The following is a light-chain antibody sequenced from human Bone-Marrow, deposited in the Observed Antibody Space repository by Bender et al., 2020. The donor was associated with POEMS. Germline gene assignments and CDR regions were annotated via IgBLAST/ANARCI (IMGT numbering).Light chain of an antibody. CDR2: DVS. CDR1: RRDVGSYNF. J-gene: IGLJ1*01. CDR3: SSYTTITTHV. V-gene: IGLV2-14*02. Sequence: QSALTQPASVSGSPGQSITMSCTGTRRDVGSYNFVSWYQQHPGKAPKLVIYDVSNRPSGVSDRFSGSKSGNTASLTISGLQPEDEADYYCSSYTTITTHVFGTGTKVTVL.